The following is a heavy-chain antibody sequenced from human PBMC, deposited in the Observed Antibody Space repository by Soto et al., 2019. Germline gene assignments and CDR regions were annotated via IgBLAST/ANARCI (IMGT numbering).Heavy chain of an antibody. CDR3: ARGPWFDP. V-gene: IGHV4-34*01. J-gene: IGHJ5*02. CDR1: GGSFSGYY. Sequence: SETLSLTCAVYGGSFSGYYWSWIRQPPGKGLEWIGEINHSGSTNYNPSLKSRVTISVDTSKNQFSLKLSSVTAADTAVYYCARGPWFDPWGQGTLVTVSS. CDR2: INHSGST.